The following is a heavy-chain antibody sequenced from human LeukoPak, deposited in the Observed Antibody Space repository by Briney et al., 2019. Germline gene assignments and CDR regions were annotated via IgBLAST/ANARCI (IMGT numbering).Heavy chain of an antibody. D-gene: IGHD2-2*01. CDR3: ASTAAVVPAAISMHAFDI. Sequence: GGSLRLSCAASGFTFSDYYMSWIRQAPGKGLEWVSYISSSGSTIYYADSVKGRFTISRDNAKNSLYLQMNSLRAEDTAVYYCASTAAVVPAAISMHAFDIWGQGTMVTVSS. J-gene: IGHJ3*02. CDR1: GFTFSDYY. CDR2: ISSSGSTI. V-gene: IGHV3-11*04.